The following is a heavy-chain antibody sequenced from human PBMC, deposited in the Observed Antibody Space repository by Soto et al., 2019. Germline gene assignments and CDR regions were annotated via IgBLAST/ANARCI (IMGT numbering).Heavy chain of an antibody. D-gene: IGHD3-22*01. V-gene: IGHV3-30*02. CDR2: IRCNGSNK. J-gene: IGHJ5*02. Sequence: GSLRLSCAASGFTFSSSGMHWVRQATGKGLEYVAVIRCNGSNKYYANSVKGRFTISRDNSKNTLYLQMGSLRAEDMAVYYCARAGITMIVVTKVAWFDPWGQGTLVTVSS. CDR3: ARAGITMIVVTKVAWFDP. CDR1: GFTFSSSG.